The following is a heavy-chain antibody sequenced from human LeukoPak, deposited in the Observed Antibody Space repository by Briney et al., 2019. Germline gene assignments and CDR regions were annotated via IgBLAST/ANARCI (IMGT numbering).Heavy chain of an antibody. CDR3: AGTIGAAGTRNTAVVYYYYGMDV. J-gene: IGHJ6*02. CDR2: IDYRGNT. Sequence: SEALPLTCAVSGGSVSSYYWSWIRQTPGKGLEWIGYIDYRGNTNYNPSLMSRVTISEDTSKNQFSLILTSVTAADTAVYYCAGTIGAAGTRNTAVVYYYYGMDVWGQGTTVSVS. CDR1: GGSVSSYY. D-gene: IGHD6-13*01. V-gene: IGHV4-59*08.